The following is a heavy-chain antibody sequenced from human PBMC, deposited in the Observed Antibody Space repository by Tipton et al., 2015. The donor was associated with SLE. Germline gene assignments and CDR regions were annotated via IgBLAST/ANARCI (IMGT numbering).Heavy chain of an antibody. CDR3: AREEYNPTWDYSPGPIAPRDYYYGMDV. J-gene: IGHJ6*02. V-gene: IGHV4-59*11. CDR1: GGSISSHY. D-gene: IGHD1-14*01. Sequence: TLSLTCTVSGGSISSHYWSWIRQPPGKGLEWIGYIYYSGSTNYNPSLKSRVTISVDTSKNQFSLKLSSVTAADTAVYYCAREEYNPTWDYSPGPIAPRDYYYGMDVWGQGTTVTVSS. CDR2: IYYSGST.